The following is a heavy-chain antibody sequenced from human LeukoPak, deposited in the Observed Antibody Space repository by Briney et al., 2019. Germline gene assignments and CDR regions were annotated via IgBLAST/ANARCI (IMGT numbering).Heavy chain of an antibody. J-gene: IGHJ4*02. CDR2: INPNDGDT. CDR3: ARANFLYCSSSTCLIDY. CDR1: GYTFTDYY. V-gene: IGHV1-2*02. Sequence: GASVKVSCKASGYTFTDYYMHWVRQAPGQGFEWMGWINPNDGDTNYAQKFQGRVTMTRDTSISTAHVEVSRLRSDDTAVYYCARANFLYCSSSTCLIDYWGQGTLVTVSS. D-gene: IGHD2-2*01.